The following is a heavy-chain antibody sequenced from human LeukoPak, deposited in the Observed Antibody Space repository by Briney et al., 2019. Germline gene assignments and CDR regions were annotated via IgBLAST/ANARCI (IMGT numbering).Heavy chain of an antibody. J-gene: IGHJ4*02. CDR3: ARDLSSEDY. CDR2: IYHSGST. V-gene: IGHV4-38-2*02. D-gene: IGHD3-22*01. CDR1: GYSISSGYY. Sequence: SETLSLTCTVSGYSISSGYYWGWIRQPPGKGLEWIGSIYHSGSTYYNPSLKSRVTISVDTSKNQFSLKLSSVTAADTAVYYCARDLSSEDYWGQGTLVTVSS.